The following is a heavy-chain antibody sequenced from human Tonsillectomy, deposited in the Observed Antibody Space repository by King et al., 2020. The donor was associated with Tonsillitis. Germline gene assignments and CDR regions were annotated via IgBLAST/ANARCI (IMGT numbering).Heavy chain of an antibody. CDR3: ASERAPAGIWTFDY. Sequence: VQLVQSGAEMKKPGASVKVSCKASGYTFTDYFIHWVRQTPGQGLEWMGWINPNSGATNYAQKFQGRVTMTRDTSITAAYMELSSLRSDDTAVYYCASERAPAGIWTFDYWGRGTPVTVSS. D-gene: IGHD6-13*01. V-gene: IGHV1-2*02. CDR2: INPNSGAT. J-gene: IGHJ4*02. CDR1: GYTFTDYF.